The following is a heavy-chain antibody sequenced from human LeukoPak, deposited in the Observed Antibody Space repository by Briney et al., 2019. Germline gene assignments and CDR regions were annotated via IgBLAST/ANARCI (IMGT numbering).Heavy chain of an antibody. J-gene: IGHJ4*02. V-gene: IGHV3-33*01. CDR2: IWYDGSNK. CDR1: GFTFSSYG. CDR3: ARGWDRDCTSTSCYIAYN. Sequence: GRSLRLSCAASGFTFSSYGMHWVRQAPGKGLEWVAVIWYDGSNKYYADSVKGRFTISRDNSKNTLHLQMNSLRAEDTAVYYCARGWDRDCTSTSCYIAYNWGQGTLVSVSS. D-gene: IGHD2-2*02.